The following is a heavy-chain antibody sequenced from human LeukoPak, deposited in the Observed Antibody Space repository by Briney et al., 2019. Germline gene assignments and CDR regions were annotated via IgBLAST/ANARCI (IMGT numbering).Heavy chain of an antibody. V-gene: IGHV4-4*02. D-gene: IGHD4-23*01. CDR1: GGSISSNNW. CDR2: IYNSGST. Sequence: SETLSLTCAVSGGSISSNNWWSWVRQTPGKGLEWIGEIYNSGSTNYNPSLKSRVTISVDKSKNQSSLRLSSVTAADTAVYYCARSGNSWYFDLWGRGTLVTVSS. CDR3: ARSGNSWYFDL. J-gene: IGHJ2*01.